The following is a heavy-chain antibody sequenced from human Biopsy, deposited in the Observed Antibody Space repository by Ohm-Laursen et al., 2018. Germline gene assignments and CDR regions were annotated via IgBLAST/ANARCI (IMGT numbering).Heavy chain of an antibody. CDR3: AGRPWPNAFDI. J-gene: IGHJ3*02. Sequence: SETLSLTCTVSGGSVSSGSYYWSWIRQPPGKGLEWIGYIYYSGSTNYNPSLKSRVTISVDTSRNQFSLKLSSVTAADTAVYYCAGRPWPNAFDIWGQGTMVPVSS. V-gene: IGHV4-61*01. CDR1: GGSVSSGSYY. D-gene: IGHD5-12*01. CDR2: IYYSGST.